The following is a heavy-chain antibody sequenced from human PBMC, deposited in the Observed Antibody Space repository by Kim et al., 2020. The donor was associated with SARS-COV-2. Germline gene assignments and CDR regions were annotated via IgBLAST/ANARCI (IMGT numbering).Heavy chain of an antibody. V-gene: IGHV4-31*03. J-gene: IGHJ5*02. CDR2: IYYSGST. Sequence: SETLSLTCTVSGGSISSGGYYWSWIRQHPGKGLEWIGYIYYSGSTYYNPSLKSRVTISVDTSKNQFSLKLSSVTAADTAVYYCARLYWNKVVTAIWFDPWGQGTLVTVSS. CDR3: ARLYWNKVVTAIWFDP. CDR1: GGSISSGGYY. D-gene: IGHD2-21*02.